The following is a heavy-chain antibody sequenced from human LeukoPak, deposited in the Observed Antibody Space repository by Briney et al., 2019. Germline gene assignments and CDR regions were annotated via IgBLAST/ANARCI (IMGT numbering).Heavy chain of an antibody. CDR2: ISGSGGST. CDR1: GFTFSSYA. Sequence: GGSLRLSCAASGFTFSSYAMSWVRQAPGKGLEWVSAISGSGGSTYSADSVKGRFTISRDSSKNTLYLQMNSLRAEDTAVYYCAKDFDFWSGYPVDYWGQGTLVTVSS. D-gene: IGHD3-3*01. J-gene: IGHJ4*02. CDR3: AKDFDFWSGYPVDY. V-gene: IGHV3-23*01.